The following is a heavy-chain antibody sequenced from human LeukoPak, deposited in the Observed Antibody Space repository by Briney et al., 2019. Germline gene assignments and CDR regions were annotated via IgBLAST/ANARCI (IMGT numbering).Heavy chain of an antibody. CDR3: ASVDGYNHRYGY. CDR2: IYYSGST. V-gene: IGHV4-59*01. CDR1: GGSISSYY. J-gene: IGHJ4*02. Sequence: PSETLSLTCTVSGGSISSYYWSWIRQPPGKGLEWIGYIYYSGSTNYNPSLKSRVTISVDTSKNQFSLKLSSVTAADTAVYYCASVDGYNHRYGYWGQGTLVTVSS. D-gene: IGHD5-24*01.